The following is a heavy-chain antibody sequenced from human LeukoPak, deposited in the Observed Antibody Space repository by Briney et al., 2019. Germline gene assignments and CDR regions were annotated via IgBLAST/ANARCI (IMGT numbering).Heavy chain of an antibody. CDR1: GGTFSSYA. Sequence: GASVKVSCKASGGTFSSYAISWVRQAPGQGLEWMGRIIPILGIANYAQKFQGRVTITADKSTSTAYMELSSLRSEDRAVYYCAIDEAYCGGDCYSGSAFDIWGQGTMVTVSS. D-gene: IGHD2-21*02. J-gene: IGHJ3*02. CDR2: IIPILGIA. V-gene: IGHV1-69*04. CDR3: AIDEAYCGGDCYSGSAFDI.